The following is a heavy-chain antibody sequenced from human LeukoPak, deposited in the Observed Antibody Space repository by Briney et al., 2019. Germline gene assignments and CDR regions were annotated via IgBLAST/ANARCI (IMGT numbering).Heavy chain of an antibody. V-gene: IGHV3-23*01. D-gene: IGHD2-2*01. CDR3: AKDIGEYQLLGSEGHYYFDY. CDR2: ISGSGGST. Sequence: GGSLRLSCAASGFTFSSYAMSWVRQAPGKGLEWVSAISGSGGSTYYADSVKGRFTISSDNSKNTLYLQLNSLRAEDTAVYYCAKDIGEYQLLGSEGHYYFDYWGQGTLVTVSS. CDR1: GFTFSSYA. J-gene: IGHJ4*02.